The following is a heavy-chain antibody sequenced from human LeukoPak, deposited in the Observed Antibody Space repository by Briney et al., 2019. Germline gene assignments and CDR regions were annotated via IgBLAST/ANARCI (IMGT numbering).Heavy chain of an antibody. CDR2: ISGYNGNT. Sequence: ASVKVSCKASGYTFTIYGINWVRQAPGQGLEWMGWISGYNGNTNYAQKLQGRVTLTTDTSTSTAYMELRSLRSDDTAVYYCARNRAVGATSSDAFDIWGQGTMVTVSS. D-gene: IGHD1-26*01. CDR3: ARNRAVGATSSDAFDI. V-gene: IGHV1-18*01. J-gene: IGHJ3*02. CDR1: GYTFTIYG.